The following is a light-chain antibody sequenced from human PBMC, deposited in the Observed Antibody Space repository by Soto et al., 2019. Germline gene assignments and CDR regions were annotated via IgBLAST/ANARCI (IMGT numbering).Light chain of an antibody. CDR2: AAS. CDR3: QASYSIPYT. J-gene: IGKJ2*01. CDR1: QSISTY. Sequence: DIQMTQSPSSLSASVGDRVTITCRASQSISTYLNWYQQKPGKAPKLLIYAASSLQSGVPSRFSGSGSGTDFTLTISSLQPEEFAIYYCQASYSIPYTFGQGTKLEIK. V-gene: IGKV1-39*01.